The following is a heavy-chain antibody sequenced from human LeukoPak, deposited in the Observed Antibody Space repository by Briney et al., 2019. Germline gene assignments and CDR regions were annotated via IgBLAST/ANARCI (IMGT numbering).Heavy chain of an antibody. CDR3: ATDKGDYSWFDY. Sequence: GASVKVSCKVSGYTLTELSMHWVRQAPGKGLEWMGGFDPEDGETIYAQKFQGRVTMTEDTSTDTAYMELSSLRSEDTAVYYCATDKGDYSWFDYWGQGTLVTVSS. CDR2: FDPEDGET. D-gene: IGHD4-17*01. J-gene: IGHJ4*02. CDR1: GYTLTELS. V-gene: IGHV1-24*01.